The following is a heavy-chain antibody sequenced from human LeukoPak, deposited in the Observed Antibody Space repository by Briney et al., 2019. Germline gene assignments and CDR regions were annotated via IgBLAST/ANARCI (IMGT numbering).Heavy chain of an antibody. CDR1: GFTFDDYG. Sequence: PGGSLRLSCAASGFTFDDYGMSWVRQAPGKGLEWVSGINLNGGSTGYADSVKGRFTISRDNSKNTLYLQMNSLRAEDTAVYYCARELSHIVVVTAHFDYWGQGTLVTVSS. CDR3: ARELSHIVVVTAHFDY. J-gene: IGHJ4*02. D-gene: IGHD2-21*02. CDR2: INLNGGST. V-gene: IGHV3-20*04.